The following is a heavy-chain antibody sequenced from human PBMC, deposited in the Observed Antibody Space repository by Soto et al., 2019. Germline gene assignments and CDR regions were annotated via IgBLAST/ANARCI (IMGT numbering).Heavy chain of an antibody. V-gene: IGHV1-18*01. CDR2: ISAYNGNT. Sequence: ASVKVSCKASGYTFTSYGISWVRQAPGQGLEWMGWISAYNGNTNYAQKLQGRVTMTTDTSTSTAYMELRSLRSDDTAVYYCARDPYVGTICVVVIKGDWYFDLWGRGTLVTVAS. J-gene: IGHJ2*01. CDR1: GYTFTSYG. CDR3: ARDPYVGTICVVVIKGDWYFDL. D-gene: IGHD3-3*01.